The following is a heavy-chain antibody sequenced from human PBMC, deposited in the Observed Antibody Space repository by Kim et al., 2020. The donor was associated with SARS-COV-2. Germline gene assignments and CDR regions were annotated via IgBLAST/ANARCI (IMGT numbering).Heavy chain of an antibody. CDR1: GFTFSSYW. CDR2: INSDGSST. CDR3: ARGGYCSGGSCYAYYYGMDV. J-gene: IGHJ6*02. D-gene: IGHD2-15*01. Sequence: GGSLRLSCAASGFTFSSYWMHWVRQAPGKGLVWVSRINSDGSSTSYADSVKGRFTISRDNAKNTLYLQMNSLRAEDTAVYYCARGGYCSGGSCYAYYYGMDVWGQGTTVTVSS. V-gene: IGHV3-74*01.